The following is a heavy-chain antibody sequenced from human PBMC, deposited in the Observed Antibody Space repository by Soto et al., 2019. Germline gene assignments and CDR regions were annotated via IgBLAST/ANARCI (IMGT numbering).Heavy chain of an antibody. Sequence: PSETLSLTCGVSTGSFRGFYWSWIRQPPGKGLEWIGEINYSGFTNYNPSLKSRVTISRDTSTNQFSLKLTSATAADSAVYYCARATVKVGATLFDYWGQGTLVTVSS. CDR2: INYSGFT. V-gene: IGHV4-34*01. D-gene: IGHD1-26*01. CDR3: ARATVKVGATLFDY. CDR1: TGSFRGFY. J-gene: IGHJ4*02.